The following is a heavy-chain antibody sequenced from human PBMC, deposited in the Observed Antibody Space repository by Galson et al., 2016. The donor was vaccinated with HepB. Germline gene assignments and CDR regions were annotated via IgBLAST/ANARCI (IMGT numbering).Heavy chain of an antibody. D-gene: IGHD5-12*01. J-gene: IGHJ4*02. CDR3: ARAPDSGFDVYGWSH. Sequence: SETLSLTCTVSCGSISTYYWSWIRQPPGKSLEWIGYIQYSGSTNCNPSLKTRVTISVDTSQNQFSLNLRTVTAADTATYYCARAPDSGFDVYGWSHWGQGALVTVSS. V-gene: IGHV4-59*12. CDR1: CGSISTYY. CDR2: IQYSGST.